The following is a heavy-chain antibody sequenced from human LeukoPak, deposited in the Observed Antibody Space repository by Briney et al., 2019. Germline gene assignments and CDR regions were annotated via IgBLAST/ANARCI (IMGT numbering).Heavy chain of an antibody. CDR1: GFTFSSYA. Sequence: GGPLRLSCGASGFTFSSYAMSWVREAPGKGLEWVSAISGSGGVIYYADSVKGRFTISRDNSKNSLYLQMNSLTAEDTALYYCAKAGSSSPRGWFDSWGQGTLVTVSS. CDR2: ISGSGGVI. V-gene: IGHV3-23*01. J-gene: IGHJ5*01. CDR3: AKAGSSSPRGWFDS. D-gene: IGHD6-13*01.